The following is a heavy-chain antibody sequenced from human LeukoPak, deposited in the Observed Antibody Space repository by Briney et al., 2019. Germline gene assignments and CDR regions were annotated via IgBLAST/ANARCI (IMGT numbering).Heavy chain of an antibody. CDR3: TGVIAVACTGDFDY. CDR2: IIPIFGTA. V-gene: IGHV1-69*05. D-gene: IGHD6-19*01. Sequence: SVKVSCKASGGTFSSYAISWVRQAPGQGLEWMGRIIPIFGTANYAQKFQGRVTITTDESTSTAYMQLSSLRSEDTVVYYCTGVIAVACTGDFDYWGQGTLVTVSS. J-gene: IGHJ4*02. CDR1: GGTFSSYA.